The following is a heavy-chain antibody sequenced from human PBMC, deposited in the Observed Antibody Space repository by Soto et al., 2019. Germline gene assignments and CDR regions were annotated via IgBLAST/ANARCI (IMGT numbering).Heavy chain of an antibody. CDR3: ARDYHRVSNPTGGFDY. Sequence: QVQLVESGGGVVQPGRSLRLSCAASGFTFSSYGMHWVRQAPGKGLEWVAVIWYDGSNKYYADSVKGRFTISRDNSKNTLYLQMNSLRAEDTAVYYCARDYHRVSNPTGGFDYWGQGTLVTVSS. CDR1: GFTFSSYG. CDR2: IWYDGSNK. D-gene: IGHD6-13*01. J-gene: IGHJ4*02. V-gene: IGHV3-33*01.